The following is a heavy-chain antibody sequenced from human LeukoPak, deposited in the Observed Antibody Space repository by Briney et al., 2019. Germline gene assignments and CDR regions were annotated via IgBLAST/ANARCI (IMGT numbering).Heavy chain of an antibody. CDR1: GGSISSYY. D-gene: IGHD2-21*02. Sequence: PSETLSLTCTVSGGSISSYYWSWIRQPPGKGLEWIGYIYYSGSTNYNPSLKSRVTISVDTSKNQFSLKLSSVTAADTAVYYCAAHCGGDCYGNRDAFDIWGQGTMVTVSS. CDR3: AAHCGGDCYGNRDAFDI. V-gene: IGHV4-59*08. CDR2: IYYSGST. J-gene: IGHJ3*02.